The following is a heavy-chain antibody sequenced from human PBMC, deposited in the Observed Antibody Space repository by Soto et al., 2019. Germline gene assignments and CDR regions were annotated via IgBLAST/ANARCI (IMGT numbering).Heavy chain of an antibody. CDR3: AKGGEWEPRRRGAFDI. J-gene: IGHJ3*02. D-gene: IGHD1-26*01. CDR2: ISGSGGST. Sequence: GGSLRLSCAASGFTFSSYAMSWVRQAPGKGLEWVSAISGSGGSTYYADSVKGQFTISRDNSKNTLYLQMNSLRAEDTAVYYCAKGGEWEPRRRGAFDIWGQGTMVTVSS. V-gene: IGHV3-23*01. CDR1: GFTFSSYA.